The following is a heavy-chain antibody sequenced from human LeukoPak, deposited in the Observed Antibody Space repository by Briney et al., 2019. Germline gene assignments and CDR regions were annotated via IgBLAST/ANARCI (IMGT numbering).Heavy chain of an antibody. V-gene: IGHV3-64*01. CDR3: ARVTLDLDAFDI. Sequence: GGSLRLSCAASGFTFSSYAMSWVRQAPGKGLEWVSAISSNGGSTYYANSVKGRFTISRDNSKNTLYLQMGSLRAEDMAVYYCARVTLDLDAFDIWGQGTMVTVSS. J-gene: IGHJ3*02. CDR2: ISSNGGST. D-gene: IGHD1-14*01. CDR1: GFTFSSYA.